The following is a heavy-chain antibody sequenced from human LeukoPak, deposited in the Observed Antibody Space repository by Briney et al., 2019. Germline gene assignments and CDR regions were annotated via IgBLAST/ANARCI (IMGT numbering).Heavy chain of an antibody. D-gene: IGHD2-2*01. CDR3: ARDRSTSRYYHGMDV. V-gene: IGHV3-21*01. J-gene: IGHJ6*02. CDR2: ISSRSAHI. CDR1: DSTFSSFS. Sequence: AGGSLRLSCAASDSTFSSFSMRWARQAPGKGLFWVAAISSRSAHIYYADSVKGRFTISRDNAKKSLYLEMNNLRADDTAVYYCARDRSTSRYYHGMDVWGPGTTVIVSS.